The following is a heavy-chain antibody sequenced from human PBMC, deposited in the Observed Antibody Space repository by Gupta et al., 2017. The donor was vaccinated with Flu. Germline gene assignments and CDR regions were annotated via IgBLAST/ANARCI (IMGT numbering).Heavy chain of an antibody. CDR2: ISYDRGSI. CDR1: GFSFSSYA. V-gene: IGHV3-30-3*01. CDR3: AGYGDFAS. Sequence: QEQLVESGGGVVQPGRSLRLSCAASGFSFSSYAMYWVCQAPGKGLEWVAVISYDRGSIDYADSVKGRFTISRDNSKNTLYLQMNSLRADDTAVYYCAGYGDFASWGQGALVTVSS. D-gene: IGHD4-17*01. J-gene: IGHJ4*02.